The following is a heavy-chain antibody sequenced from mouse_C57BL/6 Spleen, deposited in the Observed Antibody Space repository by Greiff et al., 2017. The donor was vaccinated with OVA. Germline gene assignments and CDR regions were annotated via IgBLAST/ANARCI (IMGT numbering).Heavy chain of an antibody. J-gene: IGHJ2*01. Sequence: QVQLQQPGAELVMPGASVKLSCKASGYTFTSYWMHWVKQRPGQGLEWIGELDPSDSYTNYNQKFKGKSTLTVDKSSSTAYMQLSSLTAEDAAVYCCTRSGTEYYFGCWGQGTTLTVSS. CDR2: LDPSDSYT. V-gene: IGHV1-69*01. CDR3: TRSGTEYYFGC. CDR1: GYTFTSYW. D-gene: IGHD4-1*01.